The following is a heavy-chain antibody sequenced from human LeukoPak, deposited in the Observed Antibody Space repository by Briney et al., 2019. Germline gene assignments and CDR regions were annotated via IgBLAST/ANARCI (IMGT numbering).Heavy chain of an antibody. Sequence: SETLSLTCAVSDYSISSGYYWGWIRQPPAKGLEWIGSIYHSGSAYYSPSLKSRLTISVDTSKDQFSLKLSSVTAADTAMYYCARHMGPYYYDSSGVDYWGQGTLVTVSS. V-gene: IGHV4-38-2*01. CDR3: ARHMGPYYYDSSGVDY. J-gene: IGHJ4*02. CDR1: DYSISSGYY. CDR2: IYHSGSA. D-gene: IGHD3-22*01.